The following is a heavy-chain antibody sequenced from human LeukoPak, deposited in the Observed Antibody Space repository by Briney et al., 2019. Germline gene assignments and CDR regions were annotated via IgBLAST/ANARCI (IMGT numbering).Heavy chain of an antibody. CDR1: GFTFSSYA. D-gene: IGHD4/OR15-4a*01. CDR2: ISDGGGST. CDR3: AKVRGLWVMYYFDY. Sequence: GGSLRLSCAASGFTFSSYAMSWVRQALGKGLEWVSAISDGGGSTYYADSVKGRFTFSRDNSKNTLYLQMNSLTAEDTAVYFCAKVRGLWVMYYFDYWGQGALVTVSS. J-gene: IGHJ4*02. V-gene: IGHV3-23*01.